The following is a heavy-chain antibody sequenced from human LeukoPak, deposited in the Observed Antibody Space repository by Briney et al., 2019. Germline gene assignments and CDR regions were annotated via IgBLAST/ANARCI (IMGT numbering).Heavy chain of an antibody. CDR1: GGTFSSYA. D-gene: IGHD3-22*01. CDR3: ARPDSDYYDSSGYYYRTGYYGMDV. Sequence: SVKVSCKASGGTFSSYAISWVRQAPGQGLEWMGGIIPIFGTANYAQKFQGRVTITADESTSTAYMELSSLRSEDTAVYYRARPDSDYYDSSGYYYRTGYYGMDVWGQGTTVTVSS. CDR2: IIPIFGTA. V-gene: IGHV1-69*01. J-gene: IGHJ6*02.